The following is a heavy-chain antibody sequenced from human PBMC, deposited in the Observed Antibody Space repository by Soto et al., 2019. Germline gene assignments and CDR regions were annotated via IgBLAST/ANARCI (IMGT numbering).Heavy chain of an antibody. J-gene: IGHJ2*01. V-gene: IGHV1-69*08. Sequence: QDQLVQSGAEVKKPGSSVKVSGKAFGGPFSSHTFSWVRQAPGQGLEWMGRIIPALGTTTYAQKFQGRVTITADESVNTGYMELNSLRTEDTAVYYCARPDFGDYGYFDLWGRGTLVTVSS. CDR1: GGPFSSHT. D-gene: IGHD4-17*01. CDR2: IIPALGTT. CDR3: ARPDFGDYGYFDL.